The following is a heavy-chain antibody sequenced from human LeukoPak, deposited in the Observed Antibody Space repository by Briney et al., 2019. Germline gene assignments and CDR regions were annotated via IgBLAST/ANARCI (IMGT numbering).Heavy chain of an antibody. CDR1: GFTVSTNY. V-gene: IGHV3-66*01. CDR3: ASYRYGSSFAFDI. J-gene: IGHJ3*02. D-gene: IGHD6-6*01. CDR2: IYSGGST. Sequence: PGGSLRLSCGASGFTVSTNYMSWVRQAPGKGREWVSIIYSGGSTYYADSVKGRFTISRDNSKNTLYLQMNSLRAEDTAVYYCASYRYGSSFAFDIWGQGTMVTVSS.